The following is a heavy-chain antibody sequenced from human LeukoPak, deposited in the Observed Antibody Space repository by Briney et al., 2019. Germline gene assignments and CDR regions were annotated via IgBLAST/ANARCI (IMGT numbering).Heavy chain of an antibody. CDR3: ARVGGIVVVPAAMFWFDP. CDR2: IIPIFGTA. Sequence: SAKVSCKASGGTFSSYAISWVRQAPGQGLEWMGGIIPIFGTANYAQKFQGRVTITADESTSIAYMELRSLRSDDTAVYYCARVGGIVVVPAAMFWFDPWGQGTLVTVSS. D-gene: IGHD2-2*01. J-gene: IGHJ5*02. CDR1: GGTFSSYA. V-gene: IGHV1-69*13.